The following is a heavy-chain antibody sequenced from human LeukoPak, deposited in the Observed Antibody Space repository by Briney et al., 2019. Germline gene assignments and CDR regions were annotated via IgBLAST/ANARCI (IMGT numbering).Heavy chain of an antibody. V-gene: IGHV3-23*01. CDR2: ISGSGGST. D-gene: IGHD1-14*01. CDR3: ATNFPDAPFDP. CDR1: GFTVSSNY. Sequence: GGSLRLSCAASGFTVSSNYMSWVRQAPGKGLEWVSAISGSGGSTYYADSVKGRFTISRDNSKNTLYLQMNSLRAEDTAVYYCATNFPDAPFDPWGQGTLVTVSS. J-gene: IGHJ5*02.